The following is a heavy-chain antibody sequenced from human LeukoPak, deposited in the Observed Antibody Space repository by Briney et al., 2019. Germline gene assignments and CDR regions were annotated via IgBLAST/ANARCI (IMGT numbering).Heavy chain of an antibody. Sequence: GGSLRLSCAASGSTVSNNYMRWVRQAPGKGLEWVSLIYSGGATFYADAVKGRFTISRDGSKNTLYLQMNSLRAEDTAVYYCARDPPAVAANTYGWGQGTLVTVSS. V-gene: IGHV3-66*01. J-gene: IGHJ4*02. D-gene: IGHD6-6*01. CDR1: GSTVSNNY. CDR2: IYSGGAT. CDR3: ARDPPAVAANTYG.